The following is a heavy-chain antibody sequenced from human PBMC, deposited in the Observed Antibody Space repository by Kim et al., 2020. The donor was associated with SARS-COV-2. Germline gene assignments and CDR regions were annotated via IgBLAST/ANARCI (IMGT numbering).Heavy chain of an antibody. D-gene: IGHD6-13*01. V-gene: IGHV1-2*04. CDR3: ARDGKQQLAFYYYYGMDV. J-gene: IGHJ6*02. CDR1: GYTFTGYY. Sequence: ASVKVSCKASGYTFTGYYMHWVRQAPGQGLEWMGWINPNSGGTNYAQKFQGWVTMTRDTSISTAYMELSRLRSDDTAVYYCARDGKQQLAFYYYYGMDVWGQGTTVTVSS. CDR2: INPNSGGT.